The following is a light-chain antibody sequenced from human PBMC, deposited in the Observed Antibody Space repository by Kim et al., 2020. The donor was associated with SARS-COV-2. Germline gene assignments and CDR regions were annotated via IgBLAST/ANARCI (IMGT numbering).Light chain of an antibody. CDR1: QSVSTN. CDR3: QQYNNFRT. J-gene: IGKJ1*01. CDR2: GAS. Sequence: SVSPGERATLSGRASQSVSTNLGGYQQEPGQAPRLRIYGASTRATYIPARFTGSGSGTEFTLTISSLQSEDFAVYYCQQYNNFRTFGQGTKVDIK. V-gene: IGKV3-15*01.